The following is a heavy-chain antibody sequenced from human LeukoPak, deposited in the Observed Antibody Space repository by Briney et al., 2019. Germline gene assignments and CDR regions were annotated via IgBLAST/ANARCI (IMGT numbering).Heavy chain of an antibody. Sequence: ASVKVSCKASGYTFTSYGISWVRQAPGQGLEWMGWISAYNGNTNYAQKLQGRVTMTTDTSTSTAYMELRSLRSDDTAVYYCAGVNFIVGATEWYFDLWGRGTLVTVSS. D-gene: IGHD1-26*01. V-gene: IGHV1-18*01. CDR1: GYTFTSYG. CDR3: AGVNFIVGATEWYFDL. J-gene: IGHJ2*01. CDR2: ISAYNGNT.